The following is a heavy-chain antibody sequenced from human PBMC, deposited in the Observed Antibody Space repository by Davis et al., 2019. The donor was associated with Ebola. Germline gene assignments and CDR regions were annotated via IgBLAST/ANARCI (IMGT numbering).Heavy chain of an antibody. CDR1: GFTFSGSA. J-gene: IGHJ4*02. Sequence: PGGSLRPSCAASGFTFSGSAVHWVRQASGKGLEWVGRIRSKANSYATAYAASVKGRFTISRDDSKNTAYLQMNSLKTEDTAVYYCTDSPWAVAGYLDYWGQGTLVTVSP. V-gene: IGHV3-73*01. D-gene: IGHD6-19*01. CDR3: TDSPWAVAGYLDY. CDR2: IRSKANSYAT.